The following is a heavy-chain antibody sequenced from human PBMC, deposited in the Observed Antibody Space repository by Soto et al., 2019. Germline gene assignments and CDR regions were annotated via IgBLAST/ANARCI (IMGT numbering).Heavy chain of an antibody. CDR3: ARATGADKEDY. Sequence: EVQLVESGGGLVQPGGSLRLSCAASGFTFSSYWMSWVRQAPGKGLEWVANIKEDGSERYYVDSVKGRFTISRDNAKNSLYLKMNSLRAEATAVYYCARATGADKEDYWGQGTLVTVSS. J-gene: IGHJ4*02. D-gene: IGHD3-10*01. CDR2: IKEDGSER. CDR1: GFTFSSYW. V-gene: IGHV3-7*04.